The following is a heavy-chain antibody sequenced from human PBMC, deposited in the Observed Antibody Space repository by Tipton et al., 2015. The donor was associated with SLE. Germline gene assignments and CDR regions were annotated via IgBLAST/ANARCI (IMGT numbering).Heavy chain of an antibody. Sequence: SLRLSCAASGLTVSNNYMGWVRRAPGKGLEWVSYISDDGSRTYYTDSVKGRFTISRDNAENSLFLQMNSLTVEDTAVYYCARLGSRPYNSGWYSWGQGTLVTVSS. D-gene: IGHD6-19*01. CDR3: ARLGSRPYNSGWYS. CDR1: GLTVSNNY. J-gene: IGHJ4*02. V-gene: IGHV3-11*04. CDR2: ISDDGSRT.